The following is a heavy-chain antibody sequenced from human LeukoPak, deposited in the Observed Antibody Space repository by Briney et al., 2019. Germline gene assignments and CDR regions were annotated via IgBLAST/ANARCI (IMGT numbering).Heavy chain of an antibody. D-gene: IGHD4-17*01. Sequence: PSETLSLTCTVSGYSISSGHYWGWIRQPPGKGLEWIGSIYHSGSTYYNPSLKSRVTISVDTSKNQFSLKLSSVTAADTAVYYCARNVYGDYEGAEFDYWGQGTLVTVSS. CDR2: IYHSGST. CDR3: ARNVYGDYEGAEFDY. V-gene: IGHV4-38-2*02. J-gene: IGHJ4*02. CDR1: GYSISSGHY.